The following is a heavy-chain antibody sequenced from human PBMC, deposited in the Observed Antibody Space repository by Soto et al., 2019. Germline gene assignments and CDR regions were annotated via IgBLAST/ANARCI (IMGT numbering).Heavy chain of an antibody. Sequence: PXXTLSLPFTVSGGSISSYYWRWIRQPPGKGLEWIGYIYYSGSTNYNPSLKSRVTISVDTSKNQFSLKLSSVTAADTAVYYCARDLGGMDVWGQGTTVTVSS. J-gene: IGHJ6*02. CDR2: IYYSGST. D-gene: IGHD7-27*01. V-gene: IGHV4-59*01. CDR1: GGSISSYY. CDR3: ARDLGGMDV.